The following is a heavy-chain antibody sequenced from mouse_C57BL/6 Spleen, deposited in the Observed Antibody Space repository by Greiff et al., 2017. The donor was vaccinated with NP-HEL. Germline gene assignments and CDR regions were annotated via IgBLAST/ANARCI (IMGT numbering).Heavy chain of an antibody. J-gene: IGHJ2*01. CDR2: IDPSDSYT. CDR1: GYTFTSYW. CDR3: ARSKVGLYYFDY. V-gene: IGHV1-69*01. Sequence: VQLQQPGAELVMPGASVKLSCKASGYTFTSYWMHWVKQRPGQGLEWIGEIDPSDSYTNYNQKFKGKSTLTVDKSSSTAYMQLSSLTSEDSAVYYWARSKVGLYYFDYWGQGTTLTVSS. D-gene: IGHD1-1*02.